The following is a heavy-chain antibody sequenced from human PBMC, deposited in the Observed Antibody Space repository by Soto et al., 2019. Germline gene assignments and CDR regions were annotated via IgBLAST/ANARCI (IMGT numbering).Heavy chain of an antibody. Sequence: PGGSLRRSCAASGFSFSSYGMERVRLAPFKGLEWVAATTYDGGIKHYVDSVKGRFTISRDNSKNTLYLQMNSLRVEDTATYYCAGALENPYFYYGLNVWGQGTTVTVSS. CDR1: GFSFSSYG. V-gene: IGHV3-30*03. CDR2: TTYDGGIK. CDR3: AGALENPYFYYGLNV. J-gene: IGHJ6*02. D-gene: IGHD1-1*01.